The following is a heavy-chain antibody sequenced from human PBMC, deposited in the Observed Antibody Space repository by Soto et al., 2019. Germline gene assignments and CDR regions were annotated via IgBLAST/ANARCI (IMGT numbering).Heavy chain of an antibody. CDR1: GFTFSSYA. CDR2: ISGSGGST. Sequence: GGSLRLSCAAPGFTFSSYAMSWVRQAPGKGLEWVSAISGSGGSTYYADSVKGRFTISRDNSKKTLYLQMNSLRAEDTAVYYCAKTIVALLYYFDYWGQGTLVTVSS. D-gene: IGHD5-12*01. J-gene: IGHJ4*02. CDR3: AKTIVALLYYFDY. V-gene: IGHV3-23*01.